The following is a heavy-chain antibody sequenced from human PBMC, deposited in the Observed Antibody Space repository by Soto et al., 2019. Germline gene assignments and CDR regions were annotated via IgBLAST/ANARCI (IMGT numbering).Heavy chain of an antibody. CDR3: ARDATYYGSGIIINWFDP. Sequence: GGSLRLSCAASGFTFSTYNMNWVRQAPGKGLEWVSYISSSGSTLYYADSVKGRFTISRDNARNSLFLQMNGLRDEDTAVYYCARDATYYGSGIIINWFDPWGQGTPVTVSS. J-gene: IGHJ5*02. V-gene: IGHV3-48*02. CDR2: ISSSGSTL. D-gene: IGHD3-10*01. CDR1: GFTFSTYN.